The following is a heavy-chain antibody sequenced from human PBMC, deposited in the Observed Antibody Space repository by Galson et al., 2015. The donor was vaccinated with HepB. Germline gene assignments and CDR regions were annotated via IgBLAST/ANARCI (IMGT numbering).Heavy chain of an antibody. J-gene: IGHJ4*02. CDR1: GYSFTAYW. V-gene: IGHV5-10-1*01. D-gene: IGHD5-18*01. CDR3: AIRPRGYTYDFDY. Sequence: QSGAEVKKPGESLRISCKGSGYSFTAYWITWVRQMPGKGLEWMGRIDPSDSYTNYSPPFQGHVTISADEAISTAYLQWSSLKASDTAMYYCAIRPRGYTYDFDYWGQGTLVTGSS. CDR2: IDPSDSYT.